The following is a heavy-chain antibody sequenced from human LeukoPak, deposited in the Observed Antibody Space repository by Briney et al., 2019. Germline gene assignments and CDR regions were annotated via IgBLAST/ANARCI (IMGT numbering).Heavy chain of an antibody. Sequence: SGGSLRLSCAASGFIVNSNYMSWVRQAPGKGLEWVSSISSSSSYIYYADSVKGRFTISRDNAKNSLYLQMNSLRAEDTAVYYCARVAGRLRFLEWLSRIWFDPWGQGTLVTVSS. CDR3: ARVAGRLRFLEWLSRIWFDP. J-gene: IGHJ5*02. D-gene: IGHD3-3*01. CDR1: GFIVNSNY. V-gene: IGHV3-21*01. CDR2: ISSSSSYI.